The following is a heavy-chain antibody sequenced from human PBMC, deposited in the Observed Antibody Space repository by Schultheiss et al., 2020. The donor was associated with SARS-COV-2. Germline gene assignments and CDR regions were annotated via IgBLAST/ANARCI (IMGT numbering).Heavy chain of an antibody. CDR2: INSDGSST. J-gene: IGHJ6*02. CDR3: ARANIRYYYGMDV. CDR1: GFTFSSYW. Sequence: GGSLRLSCAASGFTFSSYWMHWVRQAPGKGLVWVSRINSDGSSTSYADSVKGRFTISRDNAKNTLYLQMNSLRAEDTAVYYCARANIRYYYGMDVWGQGTTVTVSS. D-gene: IGHD2/OR15-2a*01. V-gene: IGHV3-74*01.